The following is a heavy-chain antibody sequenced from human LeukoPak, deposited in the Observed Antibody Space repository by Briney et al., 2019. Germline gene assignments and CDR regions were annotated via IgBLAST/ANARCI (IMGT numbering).Heavy chain of an antibody. Sequence: SETLSLTCAVYGGSFSGYYWSWIRQPPGKGLEWIGEINHSGSTNYNPSLKSRVTISVDTSKNQFSLRLSSVTAADTAVYYCASQRYSNYYYYYGMDVWGQGTTVTVSS. CDR1: GGSFSGYY. CDR2: INHSGST. D-gene: IGHD4-11*01. V-gene: IGHV4-34*01. J-gene: IGHJ6*02. CDR3: ASQRYSNYYYYYGMDV.